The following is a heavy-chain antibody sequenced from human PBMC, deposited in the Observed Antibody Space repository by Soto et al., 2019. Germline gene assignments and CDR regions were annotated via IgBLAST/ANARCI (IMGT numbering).Heavy chain of an antibody. Sequence: SETLSLTCAVYGGSLRGYYLSWIRQPPGKGLEWIREINHSGSTNYNPSLKSRVTISVDTSKNQFSLMLSSVTAADTAVYYCARLLFGAANWFDPWGQGTLVTVSS. CDR2: INHSGST. J-gene: IGHJ5*02. CDR3: ARLLFGAANWFDP. D-gene: IGHD3-10*01. V-gene: IGHV4-34*01. CDR1: GGSLRGYY.